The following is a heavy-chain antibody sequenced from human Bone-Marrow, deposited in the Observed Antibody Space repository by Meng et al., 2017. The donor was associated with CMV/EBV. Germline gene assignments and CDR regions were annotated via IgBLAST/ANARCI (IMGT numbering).Heavy chain of an antibody. CDR1: GFTFSSYA. CDR2: ISYDGSNK. CDR3: ARCITIFGVVITDNYYYYGRDV. J-gene: IGHJ6*02. Sequence: GESLKISCAASGFTFSSYAMHWVRQAPGKGLEWVAVISYDGSNKYYADSVKGRFTISRDNSKNTLYLQMNSLRAEDTAVYYCARCITIFGVVITDNYYYYGRDVWGQGTTVTVSS. V-gene: IGHV3-30-3*01. D-gene: IGHD3-3*01.